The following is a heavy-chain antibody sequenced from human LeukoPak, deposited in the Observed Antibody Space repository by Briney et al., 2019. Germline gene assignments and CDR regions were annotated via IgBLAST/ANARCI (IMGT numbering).Heavy chain of an antibody. J-gene: IGHJ4*02. CDR2: IWYDGSNK. V-gene: IGHV3-33*01. D-gene: IGHD3-22*01. CDR3: ARVHYYDSSGYYLDIDY. CDR1: GFTFSSYG. Sequence: GRSLRLSCAASGFTFSSYGMHWVRQAPGKGLEWVAVIWYDGSNKYYADSVKGRFTISRDNSKNTLYLQMDSLRAEDTAVYYCARVHYYDSSGYYLDIDYWGQGTLVTVSS.